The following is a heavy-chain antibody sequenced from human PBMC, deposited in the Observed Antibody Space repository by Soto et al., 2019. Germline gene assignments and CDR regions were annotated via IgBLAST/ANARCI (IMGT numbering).Heavy chain of an antibody. V-gene: IGHV3-11*06. CDR3: ARYYDFSTGYFDY. J-gene: IGHJ4*02. CDR1: GFTFSDYY. CDR2: ISSSSSYT. D-gene: IGHD3-3*01. Sequence: PVGSLRLSCAASGFTFSDYYMSWIRQAPGKGLEWVSYISSSSSYTNYADSVKGRFTISRDNAKNSLYLQMNSLRAEDTAVYYCARYYDFSTGYFDYWGQGTLVTVSS.